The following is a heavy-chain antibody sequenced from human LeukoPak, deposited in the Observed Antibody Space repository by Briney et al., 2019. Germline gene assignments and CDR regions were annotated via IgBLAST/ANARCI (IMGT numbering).Heavy chain of an antibody. CDR1: GFTVSSSY. CDR3: ARDTGWYYFDY. D-gene: IGHD6-19*01. V-gene: IGHV3-30-3*01. CDR2: ISYDGSNK. J-gene: IGHJ4*02. Sequence: GGSLRLSCAASGFTVSSSYMSWVRQAPGKGLEWVAVISYDGSNKYYADSVKGRFTISRDNSKSTLYLQMNSLRAEDTAVYYCARDTGWYYFDYWGQGTLVTVSS.